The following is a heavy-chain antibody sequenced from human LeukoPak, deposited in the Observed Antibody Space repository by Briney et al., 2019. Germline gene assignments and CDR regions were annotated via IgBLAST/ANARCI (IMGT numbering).Heavy chain of an antibody. CDR1: GFTFSSYW. Sequence: GGSLRLSCAASGFTFSSYWMSWVRQAPGKGLEWVANIKQDGSEKYYVDPVKGRFTISRDNAKNSLYLQMNSLRAEDTAVYYCARVYDFWSGPPDYWGQGTLVTVSS. D-gene: IGHD3-3*01. CDR3: ARVYDFWSGPPDY. V-gene: IGHV3-7*01. J-gene: IGHJ4*02. CDR2: IKQDGSEK.